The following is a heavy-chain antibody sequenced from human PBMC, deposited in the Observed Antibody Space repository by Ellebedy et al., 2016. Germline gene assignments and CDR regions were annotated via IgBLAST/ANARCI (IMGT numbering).Heavy chain of an antibody. CDR1: GYTFTSYY. Sequence: ASVKVSCKASGYTFTSYYIHWVRQAPGQGLEWMGIINPSGGSTNYAQNLQGRVTMTRATSTSTVYMELSSLRSEDTAVYYCARGGHFYDSSGYLNMAFDIWGQGTMVTVSS. V-gene: IGHV1-46*04. CDR2: INPSGGST. D-gene: IGHD3-22*01. J-gene: IGHJ3*02. CDR3: ARGGHFYDSSGYLNMAFDI.